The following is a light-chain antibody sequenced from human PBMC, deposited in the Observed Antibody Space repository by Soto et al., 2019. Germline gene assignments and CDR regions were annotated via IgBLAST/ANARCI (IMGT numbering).Light chain of an antibody. Sequence: QSALNQPASLSGSPGQSIAISCTGSSSDIGIYKYVSWYQQHPGKVPKLIIYEVTNRPPGVSDRFSGSKSGITASLTISGLQTEDEADYYCISYTDRQSYLFGTGTK. CDR2: EVT. CDR3: ISYTDRQSYL. V-gene: IGLV2-14*01. J-gene: IGLJ1*01. CDR1: SSDIGIYKY.